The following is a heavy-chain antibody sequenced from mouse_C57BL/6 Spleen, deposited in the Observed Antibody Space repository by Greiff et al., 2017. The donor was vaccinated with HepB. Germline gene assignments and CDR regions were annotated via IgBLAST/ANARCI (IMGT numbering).Heavy chain of an antibody. CDR3: ARHEEGYYLDY. CDR1: GYTFTSYW. Sequence: QVQLQQPGAELVKPGASVKMSCKASGYTFTSYWITWVKQRPGQGLEWIGWFYPGSGSIKYNEKFKDKATLTADKSSSTVYMELSRLTSEDSAVYFCARHEEGYYLDYWGQGTTLTVSS. CDR2: FYPGSGSI. J-gene: IGHJ2*01. V-gene: IGHV1-62-2*01.